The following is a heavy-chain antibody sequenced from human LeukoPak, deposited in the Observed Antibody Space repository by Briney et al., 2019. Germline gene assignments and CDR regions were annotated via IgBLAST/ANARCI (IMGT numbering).Heavy chain of an antibody. CDR3: AREDGQQGFNWFDP. J-gene: IGHJ5*02. Sequence: GGSLRLSCAASGFTFDDYAMHWVRQAPGKGLKWVSGISWNSGSIGYADSVKGRFTISRDNSKNTLYLQMNSLRAQDTAVYYCAREDGQQGFNWFDPWGQGTLVTVSS. V-gene: IGHV3-9*01. D-gene: IGHD6-13*01. CDR2: ISWNSGSI. CDR1: GFTFDDYA.